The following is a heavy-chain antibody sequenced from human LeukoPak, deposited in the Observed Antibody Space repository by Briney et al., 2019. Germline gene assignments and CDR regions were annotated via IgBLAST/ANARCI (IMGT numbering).Heavy chain of an antibody. V-gene: IGHV3-48*03. Sequence: PGGSLRLSCAASGFTFSSYEMNWVRQAPGKGLEWVSYISSSGSTIYYADSVKGRFTISRDNAKNSLYLQMNSLRAEDTAVYYCARMDSSGYFFSYYSDYWGQGTLVTVSS. CDR1: GFTFSSYE. CDR2: ISSSGSTI. CDR3: ARMDSSGYFFSYYSDY. D-gene: IGHD3-22*01. J-gene: IGHJ4*02.